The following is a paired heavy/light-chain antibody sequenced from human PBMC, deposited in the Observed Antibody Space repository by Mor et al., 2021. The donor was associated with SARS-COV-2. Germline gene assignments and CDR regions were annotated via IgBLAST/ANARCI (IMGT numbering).Light chain of an antibody. CDR2: YAS. Sequence: EIVLTQSPEFQSVTLKEKVTITCRASQTIGSSLHWYQQKPDQSPKLLIRYASQSFSGVPSRFSGSGSGTSFTLTINNLEAEDAAMYYCHQSSSFPWTFGQGTKVEIK. CDR1: QTIGSS. J-gene: IGKJ1*01. CDR3: HQSSSFPWT. V-gene: IGKV6-21*01.
Heavy chain of an antibody. CDR3: AHTSAPETLVVTDYYYGMDV. J-gene: IGHJ6*02. CDR2: IFWDDDA. Sequence: QITLKESAPTLLKPTQTLTLTCTFSGFSLTTTGEAVGWIRQPPGKALEWLALIFWDDDARYWPSLKSRLTITKDTAKKQVVLTMTNMDPVDTGTYFCAHTSAPETLVVTDYYYGMDVWGQGTTVIVS. V-gene: IGHV2-5*02. D-gene: IGHD3-16*02. CDR1: GFSLTTTGEA.